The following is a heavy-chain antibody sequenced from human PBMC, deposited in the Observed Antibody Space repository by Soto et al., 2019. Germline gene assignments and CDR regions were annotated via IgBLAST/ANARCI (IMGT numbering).Heavy chain of an antibody. V-gene: IGHV3-23*01. CDR1: GFTFSTYA. J-gene: IGHJ4*02. CDR2: ISGSGGSA. CDR3: AKDRGPTTVTTVDY. D-gene: IGHD4-17*01. Sequence: EVQVLESGGGLVQPGGSLRLSCAASGFTFSTYAMTWVRQAPGKGLEWVSTISGSGGSAYSADSVKGRFTISRDNSKNTLFLQMNSLRADDTAVYYCAKDRGPTTVTTVDYWVQGTLVTVSS.